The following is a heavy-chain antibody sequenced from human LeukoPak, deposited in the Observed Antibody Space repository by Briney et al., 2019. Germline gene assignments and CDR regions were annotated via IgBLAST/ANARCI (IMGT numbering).Heavy chain of an antibody. V-gene: IGHV4-34*01. CDR3: ARSGDFDY. CDR1: GGSFSGYY. CDR2: INHSGST. D-gene: IGHD2-15*01. J-gene: IGHJ4*02. Sequence: SETLSLTCAVYGGSFSGYYWSWIRQPPGKGLEWIGEINHSGSTNYNPSLKSRVTISVDTSKNQFSLKLSSVTAADTAVYYCARSGDFDYWGQGTLVTVSS.